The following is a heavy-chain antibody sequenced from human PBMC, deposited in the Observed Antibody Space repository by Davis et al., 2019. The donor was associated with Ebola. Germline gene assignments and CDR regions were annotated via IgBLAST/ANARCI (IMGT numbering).Heavy chain of an antibody. V-gene: IGHV1-69*13. Sequence: SVKVSCKASGGTFSSYAISWVRQAPGQGLEWMGGIIPIFGTANYAQKFQGRVTITADESTSTAYMELSSLRSEDTAVYYCAREFQYYYYGMDVWGQGTTVTVSS. CDR3: AREFQYYYYGMDV. J-gene: IGHJ6*02. CDR2: IIPIFGTA. CDR1: GGTFSSYA.